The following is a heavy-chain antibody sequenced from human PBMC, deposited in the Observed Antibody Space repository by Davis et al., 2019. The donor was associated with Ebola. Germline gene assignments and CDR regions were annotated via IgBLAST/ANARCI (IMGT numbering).Heavy chain of an antibody. V-gene: IGHV3-23*01. CDR3: AINPGGSSYFDY. Sequence: PGGSLRLSCAASGFTFSSYAMSWVRQAPGKGLEWVSTISGSGISTYYADSVKGRFTISRGNSKNTLYLQMNSLRAEDTALYYCAINPGGSSYFDYWGQGTLVTVSS. J-gene: IGHJ4*02. D-gene: IGHD6-6*01. CDR1: GFTFSSYA. CDR2: ISGSGIST.